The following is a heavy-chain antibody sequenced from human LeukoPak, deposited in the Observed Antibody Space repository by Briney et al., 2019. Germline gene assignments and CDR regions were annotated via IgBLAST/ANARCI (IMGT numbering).Heavy chain of an antibody. D-gene: IGHD3-10*01. J-gene: IGHJ6*03. Sequence: EASVKVSCKASGYTFTGYYMHWVRQATGQGLEWMGWMNPNSGNTGYAQKFQGRVTITRNTSISTAYMELSSLRSEDTAVYYCARTPQAMVRGVISYYYYYMDVWGKGTTVTVSS. CDR3: ARTPQAMVRGVISYYYYYMDV. CDR2: MNPNSGNT. CDR1: GYTFTGYY. V-gene: IGHV1-8*03.